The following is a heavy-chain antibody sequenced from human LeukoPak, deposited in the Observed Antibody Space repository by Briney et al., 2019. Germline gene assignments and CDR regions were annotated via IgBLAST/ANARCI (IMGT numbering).Heavy chain of an antibody. J-gene: IGHJ4*02. CDR3: AKNSGYGAKCPFDY. CDR1: GFTFSSYA. D-gene: IGHD5-12*01. CDR2: ISGSFGST. Sequence: PGGSLRLSCAASGFTFSSYAMSWVRQPPGRGLEWVSAISGSFGSTYYADSVKGRFTISRDNPKNTLYLQVNSLRAEDTAVYYCAKNSGYGAKCPFDYWGQGTLVTVSS. V-gene: IGHV3-23*01.